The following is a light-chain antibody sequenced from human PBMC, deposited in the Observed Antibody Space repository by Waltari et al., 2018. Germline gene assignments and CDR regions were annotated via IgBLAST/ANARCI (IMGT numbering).Light chain of an antibody. J-gene: IGKJ2*03. CDR1: EGISSW. V-gene: IGKV1D-16*01. CDR2: AGS. Sequence: DIQMTQSPSSLSASVGDKVTISCHASEGISSWLAWYQQRPGKAPKPLIFAGSRLQSGVPSRFSGSGSGTDYTLTITALQPEDVGIYYCQQYDDLPYSFGQGTTVEIK. CDR3: QQYDDLPYS.